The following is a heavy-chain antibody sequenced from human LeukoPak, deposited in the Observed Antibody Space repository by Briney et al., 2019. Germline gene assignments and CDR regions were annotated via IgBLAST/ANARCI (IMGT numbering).Heavy chain of an antibody. D-gene: IGHD3-10*01. Sequence: GGSLRLSCAASGFTVSAYAMAWVRQAPGKGLEWVSTIYDDNTYYADSVKGRFAISTDNSNNTLYLQMNSLRVEDTAVYFCAARKVRGVWFYLDYWGQGTLVTVSS. J-gene: IGHJ4*02. CDR1: GFTVSAYA. CDR2: IYDDNT. CDR3: AARKVRGVWFYLDY. V-gene: IGHV3-23*01.